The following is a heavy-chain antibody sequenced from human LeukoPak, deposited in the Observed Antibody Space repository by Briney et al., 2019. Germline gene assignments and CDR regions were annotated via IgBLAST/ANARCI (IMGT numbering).Heavy chain of an antibody. Sequence: GRSLRLSCAASGFTFSSYAMHWVRQAPGKGLEWGAVISYDGSNKYYADSVKGRFTISRDNSKNTLYLQMNSLRAEDTAVYYCARIHYGSGSSSLFDYWGQGTLVTVSS. CDR2: ISYDGSNK. CDR3: ARIHYGSGSSSLFDY. J-gene: IGHJ4*02. V-gene: IGHV3-30-3*01. D-gene: IGHD3-10*01. CDR1: GFTFSSYA.